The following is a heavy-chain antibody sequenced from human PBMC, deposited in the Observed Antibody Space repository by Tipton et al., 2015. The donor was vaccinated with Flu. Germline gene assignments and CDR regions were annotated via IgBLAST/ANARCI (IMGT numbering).Heavy chain of an antibody. D-gene: IGHD2-15*01. CDR2: IYYSGST. J-gene: IGHJ4*02. CDR3: ATKEVSYCSGGSCYSYYFDY. Sequence: TLSLTCTVSGGSISSSSYYWGWIRQPPGKGLEWIGSIYYSGSTYYNPSLKSRVTISVDTSKNQFSLKRSSVTAADTAVYYCATKEVSYCSGGSCYSYYFDYWGQGTLVTVSS. V-gene: IGHV4-39*01. CDR1: GGSISSSSYY.